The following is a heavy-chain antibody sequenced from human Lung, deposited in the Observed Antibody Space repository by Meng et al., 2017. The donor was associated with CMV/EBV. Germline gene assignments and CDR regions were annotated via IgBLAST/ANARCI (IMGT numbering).Heavy chain of an antibody. CDR3: AKAGHVDTSSGMDV. Sequence: GGSLRPSCVASGFTFDDYTMHWVRQAPGKGLEWVSLISWDSGSTYYADSVKGRFTISRDNSKNSLYLQMNSLRTEDTALYYCAKAGHVDTSSGMDVWGQGTTVTVSS. J-gene: IGHJ6*02. CDR1: GFTFDDYT. CDR2: ISWDSGST. D-gene: IGHD5-18*01. V-gene: IGHV3-43*01.